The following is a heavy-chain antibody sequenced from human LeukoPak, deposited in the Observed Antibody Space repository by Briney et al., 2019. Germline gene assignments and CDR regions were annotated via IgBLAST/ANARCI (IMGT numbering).Heavy chain of an antibody. V-gene: IGHV3-15*01. D-gene: IGHD6-19*01. CDR3: TTVRGPAGSVYYYYMDV. Sequence: GGSLRLSCAASGFTFSNAWMSWVRQAPGKGLEWVGRIKSKTDGGTTDYAAPVKGRFTISRDDSKNTLYLQMNSLKTEDTAVYYCTTVRGPAGSVYYYYMDVWGKGTTVTVSS. CDR1: GFTFSNAW. J-gene: IGHJ6*03. CDR2: IKSKTDGGTT.